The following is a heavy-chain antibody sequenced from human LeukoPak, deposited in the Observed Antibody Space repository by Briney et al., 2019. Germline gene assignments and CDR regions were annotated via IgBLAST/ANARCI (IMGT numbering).Heavy chain of an antibody. CDR2: IYSGGSI. V-gene: IGHV3-66*04. D-gene: IGHD5-24*01. CDR3: TGRLWRRDGYNLSAFDI. J-gene: IGHJ3*02. Sequence: GGSLRLSCAASGLTVSSYMGWVRQAPGKGLEWVSVIYSGGSIYYADSVKGRFTISRDKSKNTLYLQMNSLRAEDTAVYYCTGRLWRRDGYNLSAFDIWGQGTMVTVSS. CDR1: GLTVSSY.